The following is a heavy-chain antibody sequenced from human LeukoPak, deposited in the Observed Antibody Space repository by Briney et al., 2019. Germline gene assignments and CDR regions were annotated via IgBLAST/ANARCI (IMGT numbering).Heavy chain of an antibody. CDR3: ASDGYSSPFDY. J-gene: IGHJ4*02. V-gene: IGHV3-7*03. D-gene: IGHD2-21*01. CDR2: IKKDGTET. Sequence: GGSLRLSCAASGFNFGTYWMNWVRQAPGIGLEWVANIKKDGTETHYVDSVKGRFTISRDNARNSLYLQMNSLRAEDTAVYYCASDGYSSPFDYWGQGALVTVSS. CDR1: GFNFGTYW.